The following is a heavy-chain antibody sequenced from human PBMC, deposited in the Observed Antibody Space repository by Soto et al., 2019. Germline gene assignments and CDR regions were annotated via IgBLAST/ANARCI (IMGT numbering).Heavy chain of an antibody. V-gene: IGHV1-69*02. CDR3: ARVLYEYSSSIAWFDP. Sequence: ASVKVSCKASGGTFSSYTISWVRQAPGQGLEWMGRIIPILGIANYAQKFQGRVTITADKSTSTAYMELSSLRSEDTAVYYCARVLYEYSSSIAWFDPWGQGTLVTVSS. D-gene: IGHD6-6*01. CDR1: GGTFSSYT. CDR2: IIPILGIA. J-gene: IGHJ5*02.